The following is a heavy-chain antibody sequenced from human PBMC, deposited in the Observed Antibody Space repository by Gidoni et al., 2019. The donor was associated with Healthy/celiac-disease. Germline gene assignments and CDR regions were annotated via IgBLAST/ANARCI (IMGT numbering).Heavy chain of an antibody. CDR1: GGSISSYY. V-gene: IGHV4-59*08. CDR2: IYYSGST. J-gene: IGHJ2*01. CDR3: ARAKRRDWYFDL. Sequence: QVQLQESGPGLVQPSETLSLTCTVSGGSISSYYWSWIRQPPGKGLEWIGYIYYSGSTNYNPSLKSRVTISVDTSKNQFSLKLSSVTAADTAVYYCARAKRRDWYFDLWGRGTLVTVSS.